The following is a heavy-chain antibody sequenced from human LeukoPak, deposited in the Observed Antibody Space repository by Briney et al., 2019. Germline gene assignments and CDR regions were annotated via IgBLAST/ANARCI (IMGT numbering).Heavy chain of an antibody. CDR3: AKRYYYDSSGYDY. D-gene: IGHD3-22*01. CDR2: ISGSGGSI. J-gene: IGHJ4*02. Sequence: GGSLRLSCAASGFTFSSYAMSWVRQAPGKGLEWVSAISGSGGSIYYADSVKGRVTISRDNSKNTLYLQMNSLRAEDTAVYYCAKRYYYDSSGYDYWGQGTLVTVSS. CDR1: GFTFSSYA. V-gene: IGHV3-23*01.